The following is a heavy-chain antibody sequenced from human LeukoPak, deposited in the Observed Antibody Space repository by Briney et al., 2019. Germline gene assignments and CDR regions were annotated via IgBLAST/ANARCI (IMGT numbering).Heavy chain of an antibody. Sequence: GGSLRLSCAASGFSISSYYMSWVRQAPGKALEWVSVFYVGGETYYADSVQGRFTISRDSSKNTLYLQMNSLRTDDTAVYYCARGAGWNYFGYWAQGTLVTVSS. V-gene: IGHV3-66*02. CDR2: FYVGGET. CDR3: ARGAGWNYFGY. CDR1: GFSISSYY. J-gene: IGHJ4*02. D-gene: IGHD6-19*01.